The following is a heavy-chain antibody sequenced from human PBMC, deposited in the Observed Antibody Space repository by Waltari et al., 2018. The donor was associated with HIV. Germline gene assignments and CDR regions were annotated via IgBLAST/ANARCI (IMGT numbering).Heavy chain of an antibody. CDR1: GFPFGDLA. Sequence: EVRLVESGGGLVQPGGSLILSCAASGFPFGDLAMHWVRQASGKGLEWIGLIKSKANSFATRYDASVKGRFAVSRDDSKNTAYLQMDSLKTEDTAIYYCTGHVEPREDSQTEYWGQGTLVTVSS. CDR3: TGHVEPREDSQTEY. CDR2: IKSKANSFAT. J-gene: IGHJ4*02. D-gene: IGHD1-26*01. V-gene: IGHV3-73*01.